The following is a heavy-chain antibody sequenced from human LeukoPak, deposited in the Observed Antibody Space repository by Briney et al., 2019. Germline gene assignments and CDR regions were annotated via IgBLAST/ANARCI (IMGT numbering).Heavy chain of an antibody. V-gene: IGHV3-23*01. CDR3: AKDSRYDILTGYYIHYYYYYGMDV. CDR2: ISGSGGST. J-gene: IGHJ6*02. Sequence: GGSLRLSCAASGFTFSSYAMSWVRQAPGKGLEWVSAISGSGGSTYYADSVKGRFTISRDNSKHTLYLQMNSLRAEDTAVYYCAKDSRYDILTGYYIHYYYYYGMDVWGQGTTVTVSS. CDR1: GFTFSSYA. D-gene: IGHD3-9*01.